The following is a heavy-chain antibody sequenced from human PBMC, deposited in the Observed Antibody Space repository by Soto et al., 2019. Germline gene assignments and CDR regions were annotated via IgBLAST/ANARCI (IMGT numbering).Heavy chain of an antibody. CDR2: INHSGGT. CDR3: ARGGDGYNYFDY. CDR1: GGSFRGHY. V-gene: IGHV4-34*01. J-gene: IGHJ4*02. D-gene: IGHD5-12*01. Sequence: QVQLQEWGAGLLKPSETLSVTCAVYGGSFRGHYWSWIRQPPGKGLEWIGEINHSGGTNYNPSLKRRVTISVDTSKNQFSLKLSSVTAADTAVYCCARGGDGYNYFDYWGQGTLVTVSS.